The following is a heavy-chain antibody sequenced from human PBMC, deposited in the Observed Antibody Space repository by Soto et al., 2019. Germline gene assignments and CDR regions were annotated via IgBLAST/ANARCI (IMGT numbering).Heavy chain of an antibody. CDR3: ARGDIVVVPAAKGARGYYFDY. Sequence: QVQLVQSGAEVKKPGSSVKVSCKASGGTFSSYAISWVRKAPGQGLEWMGGIIPVFGTANYAQKFQGRVTITADESTSTAYMELSSLRSEDTAVYYCARGDIVVVPAAKGARGYYFDYWGQGTLVTVSS. CDR2: IIPVFGTA. D-gene: IGHD2-2*01. V-gene: IGHV1-69*01. J-gene: IGHJ4*02. CDR1: GGTFSSYA.